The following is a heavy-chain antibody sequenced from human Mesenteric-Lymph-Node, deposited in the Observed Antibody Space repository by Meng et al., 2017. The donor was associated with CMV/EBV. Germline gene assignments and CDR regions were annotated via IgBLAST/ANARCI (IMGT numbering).Heavy chain of an antibody. D-gene: IGHD3-16*02. Sequence: GESLKISCAASGFTFSDYYMSWIRQAPGKGLEWVSYISSSGSTIYYADSVKGRFTISRDNAKNSLYLQMNSLRAEDTAVYYCARDNYVWGTYRYYGMDVWGQGTTVTVSS. J-gene: IGHJ6*02. CDR1: GFTFSDYY. CDR2: ISSSGSTI. V-gene: IGHV3-11*01. CDR3: ARDNYVWGTYRYYGMDV.